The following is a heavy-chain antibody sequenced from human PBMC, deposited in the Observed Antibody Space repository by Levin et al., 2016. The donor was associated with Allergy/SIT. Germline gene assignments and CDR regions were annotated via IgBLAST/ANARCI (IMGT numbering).Heavy chain of an antibody. CDR3: ASLVMTTYGGY. Sequence: WIRQPPGKGLEWIGEINHSGSTNYNPSLKSRVTISVDTSKNQFSLKLSSVTAADTAVYYCASLVMTTYGGYWGQGTLVTVSS. D-gene: IGHD3-16*01. CDR2: INHSGST. V-gene: IGHV4-34*01. J-gene: IGHJ4*02.